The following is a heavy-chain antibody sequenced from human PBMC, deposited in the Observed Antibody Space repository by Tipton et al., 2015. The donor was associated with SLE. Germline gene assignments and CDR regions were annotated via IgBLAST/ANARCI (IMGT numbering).Heavy chain of an antibody. D-gene: IGHD7-27*01. J-gene: IGHJ4*02. CDR2: IYYSGST. CDR3: AHANWGSNFDY. CDR1: GVSISSSSYY. Sequence: LRLSCTVSGVSISSSSYYWAWIRQPPGKGLEWNGSIYYSGSTYYNPSLESRVTISVDTSKNRFSLKLSSVTAADTAVFYCAHANWGSNFDYWGQGTLVPVSS. V-gene: IGHV4-39*07.